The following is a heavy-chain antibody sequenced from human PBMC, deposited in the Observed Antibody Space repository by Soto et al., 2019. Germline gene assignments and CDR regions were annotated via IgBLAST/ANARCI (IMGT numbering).Heavy chain of an antibody. V-gene: IGHV1-2*04. J-gene: IGHJ6*03. CDR2: INPNSGGT. CDR3: ARDAGSRCSGGSCYYYYYYMDV. CDR1: GYTFTGYY. Sequence: ASVKVSCKASGYTFTGYYLHWVRQAPGQGLEWMGWINPNSGGTNYAQKFQGWVTMTRDTSISTAYMELSRLRSDDTAVYYCARDAGSRCSGGSCYYYYYYMDVWGKGTTVTVSS. D-gene: IGHD2-15*01.